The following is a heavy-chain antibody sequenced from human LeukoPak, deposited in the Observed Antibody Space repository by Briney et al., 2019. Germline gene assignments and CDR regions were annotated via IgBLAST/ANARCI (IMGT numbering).Heavy chain of an antibody. Sequence: GSLRLSCAASGFTFSDYYMSWIRQAPGKGLEWVSYISSSGSTIYYADSVKGRFTISRDNAKNSLYLQMNSLRAEDTAVYYCARDPTEMATILFDYWGQGTLVTVSS. CDR3: ARDPTEMATILFDY. D-gene: IGHD5-24*01. V-gene: IGHV3-11*04. J-gene: IGHJ4*02. CDR1: GFTFSDYY. CDR2: ISSSGSTI.